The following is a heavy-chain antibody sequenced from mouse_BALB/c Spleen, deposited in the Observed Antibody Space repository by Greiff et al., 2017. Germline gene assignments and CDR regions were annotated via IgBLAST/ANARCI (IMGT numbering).Heavy chain of an antibody. D-gene: IGHD1-1*02. V-gene: IGHV5-4*02. CDR1: GFTFSDYY. CDR3: AREGSYGAMDY. J-gene: IGHJ4*01. CDR2: ISDGGSYT. Sequence: EVMLVESGGGLVKPGGSLKLSCAASGFTFSDYYMYWVRQTPEKRLEWVATISDGGSYTYYPDSVKGRFTISRDNATNNLYLQMSSLKSEDTAMYYCAREGSYGAMDYWGQGTSVTVSS.